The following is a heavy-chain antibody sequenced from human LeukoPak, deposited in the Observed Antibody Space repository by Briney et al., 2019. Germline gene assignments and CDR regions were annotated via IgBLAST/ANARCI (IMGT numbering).Heavy chain of an antibody. CDR2: IRYDESNK. J-gene: IGHJ4*02. D-gene: IGHD6-13*01. CDR3: ARPGMGSDFDY. V-gene: IGHV3-30*02. CDR1: GFTFSSYG. Sequence: GGSLRLSCAASGFTFSSYGMHWVRQAPGKGLEWVAFIRYDESNKYYADSVKGRFTISRDNSKNTVYLQMSSVRAEDTAVYYCARPGMGSDFDYWGQGTLVTVSS.